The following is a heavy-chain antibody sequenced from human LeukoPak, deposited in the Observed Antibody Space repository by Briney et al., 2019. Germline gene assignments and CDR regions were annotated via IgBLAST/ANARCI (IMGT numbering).Heavy chain of an antibody. CDR1: GFTFSQFA. V-gene: IGHV3-30*03. J-gene: IGHJ4*02. CDR2: ISYDGNNR. Sequence: PGGSQRLSCEASGFTFSQFAMHWVRQAPGKGLEWVAGISYDGNNRFYADSVKGRFTISRDNAKNSLYLQMNSLRAEDTAVYYCARQQWLDGAYYFDYWGQGTLVTVSS. D-gene: IGHD6-19*01. CDR3: ARQQWLDGAYYFDY.